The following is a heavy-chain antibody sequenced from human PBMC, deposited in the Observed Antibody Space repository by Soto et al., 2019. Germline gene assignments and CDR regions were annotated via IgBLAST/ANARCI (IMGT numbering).Heavy chain of an antibody. CDR2: TYYRSKWYN. V-gene: IGHV6-1*01. CDR3: ARTSGHFDS. Sequence: PSQTLSLTCAISGDSVSSNSAAWNWIRRSTSRGLEWLGRTYYRSKWYNEYAVSVKSRIAINPDTSKNQFSLQLNSVTPEDTAVYYCARTSGHFDSWGQGTLVTV. J-gene: IGHJ4*02. CDR1: GDSVSSNSAA. D-gene: IGHD6-19*01.